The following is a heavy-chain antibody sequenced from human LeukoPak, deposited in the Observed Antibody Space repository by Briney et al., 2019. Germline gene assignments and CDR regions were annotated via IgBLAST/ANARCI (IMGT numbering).Heavy chain of an antibody. J-gene: IGHJ3*02. CDR2: ISAYNGNT. CDR3: ARAVYDSSGYRDAFDI. D-gene: IGHD3-22*01. V-gene: IGHV1-18*01. CDR1: GYTFTSYG. Sequence: ASVKVSCKASGYTFTSYGTSWVRQAPGQGLEWMGWISAYNGNTNYAQKLQGRVTMTTDTSTSTAYMELRSLRSDDTAVYYCARAVYDSSGYRDAFDIWGQGTMVTVSS.